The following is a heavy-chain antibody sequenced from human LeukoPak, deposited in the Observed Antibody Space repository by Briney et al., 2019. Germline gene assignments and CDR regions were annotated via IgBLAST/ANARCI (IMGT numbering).Heavy chain of an antibody. J-gene: IGHJ4*02. CDR3: ARVQWLVLDY. Sequence: PSETLSLTCAVYGGSFSGYYWSWIRQPPGKGLEWIGEINHSGSTNYNPSLKSRVTISVDTSKNQFSLKLSSVTAADTAVYYCARVQWLVLDYWGRGTLVTVSS. CDR1: GGSFSGYY. V-gene: IGHV4-34*01. D-gene: IGHD6-19*01. CDR2: INHSGST.